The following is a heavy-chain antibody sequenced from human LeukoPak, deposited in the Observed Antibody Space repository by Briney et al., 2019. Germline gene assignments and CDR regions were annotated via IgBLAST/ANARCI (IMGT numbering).Heavy chain of an antibody. D-gene: IGHD2-21*02. CDR1: GGSFSGYY. J-gene: IGHJ6*02. CDR3: ARGQPLRCYGMDV. CDR2: INHSGST. V-gene: IGHV4-34*01. Sequence: SETLSLTCAVYGGSFSGYYWSWIRQPPGKGLEWIGEINHSGSTNYNPSLKSRVTISVDTSKNQFSLKLSSVTAADTAVYYCARGQPLRCYGMDVWGQGTTVTVSS.